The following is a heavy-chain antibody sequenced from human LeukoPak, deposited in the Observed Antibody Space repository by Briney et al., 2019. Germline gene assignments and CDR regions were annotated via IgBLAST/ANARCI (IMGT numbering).Heavy chain of an antibody. CDR3: ARETEPINFDWLLSGNWFDP. CDR1: GGTFSSYA. CDR2: IVVGSGNT. J-gene: IGHJ5*02. Sequence: GSSVKVSCKASGGTFSSYAISWVRQAPGQRLEWIGWIVVGSGNTNYAQKFQGRVTITRDTSASTAYMELSSLRSEDTAVYYCARETEPINFDWLLSGNWFDPWGQGTLVTVSS. D-gene: IGHD3-9*01. V-gene: IGHV1-69*04.